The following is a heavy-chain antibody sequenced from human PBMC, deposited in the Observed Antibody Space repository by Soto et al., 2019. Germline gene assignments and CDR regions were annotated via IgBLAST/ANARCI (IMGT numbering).Heavy chain of an antibody. J-gene: IGHJ5*02. V-gene: IGHV4-59*01. CDR1: GGSISSYY. Sequence: SETLSVTSTVSGGSISSYYWSWIRQPPGKGLEWIGYIYYSGSTNYNPSLKSRVTISVDTSKNQFSLKLSSVTAADTAVYYCARGVRQLVLIWFDPWGQGTLVTVSS. D-gene: IGHD6-6*01. CDR2: IYYSGST. CDR3: ARGVRQLVLIWFDP.